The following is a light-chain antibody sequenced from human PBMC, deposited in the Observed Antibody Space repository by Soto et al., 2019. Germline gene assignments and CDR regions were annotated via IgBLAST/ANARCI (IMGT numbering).Light chain of an antibody. J-gene: IGLJ2*01. CDR2: DVS. CDR3: SSETSSSPVV. Sequence: QSALTQPASVSGSPGQSITISCTGTSSDVGGYNYGSWYQQHPGKAPKLMIYDVSNRPSGVSNRFSGSKSGNTASLTISGLQAEDEADYYCSSETSSSPVVFGGGTKLTVL. CDR1: SSDVGGYNY. V-gene: IGLV2-14*01.